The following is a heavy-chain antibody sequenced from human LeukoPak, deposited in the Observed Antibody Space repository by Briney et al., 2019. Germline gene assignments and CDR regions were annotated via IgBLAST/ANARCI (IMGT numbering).Heavy chain of an antibody. CDR2: INYSGST. Sequence: SETLSLTCAVYGGSFSGYYWSWIRQPPGKGLEWIGEINYSGSTNYNPSLKSRVSISVDTSKNQFSLKLRSVTAADTAVYYCARGVKTTVTNYYFDYWGQGTLVTVSS. V-gene: IGHV4-34*01. CDR1: GGSFSGYY. J-gene: IGHJ4*02. D-gene: IGHD4-17*01. CDR3: ARGVKTTVTNYYFDY.